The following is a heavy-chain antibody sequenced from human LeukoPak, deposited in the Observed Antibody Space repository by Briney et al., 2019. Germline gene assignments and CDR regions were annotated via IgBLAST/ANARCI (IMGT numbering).Heavy chain of an antibody. J-gene: IGHJ4*02. CDR1: GFNLGNYA. D-gene: IGHD3-10*01. CDR3: AKGVRLWFAFYFDY. V-gene: IGHV3-23*01. CDR2: ISGNGLNT. Sequence: GGSLRLSCAASGFNLGNYAMSWFRQAPGKGLEWVSAISGNGLNTYYADSVKGRFTISGESSGNTLSLQMHNLRAEDTAVYYCAKGVRLWFAFYFDYWGKGTLVTVSS.